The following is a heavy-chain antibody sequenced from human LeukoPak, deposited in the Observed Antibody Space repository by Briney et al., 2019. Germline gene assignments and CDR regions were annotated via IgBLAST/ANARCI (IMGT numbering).Heavy chain of an antibody. CDR3: ARDHSGDYSHFDY. J-gene: IGHJ4*02. CDR2: INPNSGGT. Sequence: ASVKVSCKASGYTFTGYYMHWVRQAPGQGLEWMGWINPNSGGTNYAQKFQGWVTMTRDTSISTAYMELSRLRSDDTAVFYCARDHSGDYSHFDYWGQGTLVTVSS. D-gene: IGHD4-17*01. CDR1: GYTFTGYY. V-gene: IGHV1-2*04.